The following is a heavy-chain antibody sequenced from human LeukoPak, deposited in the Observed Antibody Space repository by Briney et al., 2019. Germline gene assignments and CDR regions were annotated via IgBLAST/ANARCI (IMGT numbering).Heavy chain of an antibody. CDR3: ASLIYDSSGYYFDK. J-gene: IGHJ4*02. CDR1: GGSISSYH. V-gene: IGHV4-59*08. D-gene: IGHD3-22*01. CDR2: IQYSGST. Sequence: SETLSLTCTVSGGSISSYHWSWIRQSPGKGLEWMGYIQYSGSTNRNPSLKSRVTLSVDTSKNQFSLKLSSVTAADTAVYYCASLIYDSSGYYFDKWGQGTLVTVSS.